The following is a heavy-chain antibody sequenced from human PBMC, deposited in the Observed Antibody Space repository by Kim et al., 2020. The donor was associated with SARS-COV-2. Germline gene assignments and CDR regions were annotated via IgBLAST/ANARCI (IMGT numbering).Heavy chain of an antibody. CDR1: GGSISSSNW. CDR2: IYHSGST. D-gene: IGHD2-15*01. Sequence: SETMSLTCAVSGGSISSSNWWSWVRQPPGKGLEWIGEIYHSGSTNYKPSLKSRVTISVDKSKNQFSLKLSSVTAADTALYYCARAISIVVVVVATPGPDSYYVMDVCGQGTTVTVSS. J-gene: IGHJ6*02. V-gene: IGHV4-4*02. CDR3: ARAISIVVVVVATPGPDSYYVMDV.